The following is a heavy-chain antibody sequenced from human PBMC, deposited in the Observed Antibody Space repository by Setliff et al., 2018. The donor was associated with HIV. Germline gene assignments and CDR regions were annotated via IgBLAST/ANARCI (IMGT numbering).Heavy chain of an antibody. CDR3: AADTGFYFDSTGYSTAFDI. CDR1: GDSISSITYS. V-gene: IGHV4-31*02. Sequence: PSETLSLTCTVSGDSISSITYSWNWIRQLPGKGLEWIGHIYTSGNADYNPSLKSRLSISVDTSKKHFSLKLSSVTAADTAVYYCAADTGFYFDSTGYSTAFDIWGPGTMVTV. J-gene: IGHJ3*02. CDR2: IYTSGNA. D-gene: IGHD3-22*01.